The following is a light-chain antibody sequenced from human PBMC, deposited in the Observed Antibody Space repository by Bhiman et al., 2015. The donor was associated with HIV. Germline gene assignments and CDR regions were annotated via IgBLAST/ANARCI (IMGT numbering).Light chain of an antibody. CDR2: DVS. V-gene: IGLV2-23*02. J-gene: IGLJ3*02. CDR1: SSDVGGYNY. CDR3: CSYAGSSTLV. Sequence: QSALTQPASVSGSPGQSITISCTGTSSDVGGYNYVSWYQQHPGKAPKLMIYDVSKRPSGVSNRFSGSKSGNTASLTVSGLQAEDEADYHCCSYAGSSTLVFGG.